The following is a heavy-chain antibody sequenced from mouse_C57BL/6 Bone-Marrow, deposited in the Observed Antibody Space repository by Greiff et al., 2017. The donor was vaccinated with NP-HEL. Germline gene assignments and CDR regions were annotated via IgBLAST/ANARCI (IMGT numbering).Heavy chain of an antibody. CDR1: GYTFTSYW. CDR3: ARDGYDGPYFDY. CDR2: IHPNSGST. J-gene: IGHJ2*01. D-gene: IGHD2-2*01. Sequence: VQLKQPGAELVKPGASVKLSCKASGYTFTSYWMHWVKQRPGQGLEWIGMIHPNSGSTNYNEKFKSKATLTVDKSSSTAYMQLSSLTSEDSAVYYCARDGYDGPYFDYWGQGTTLTVSS. V-gene: IGHV1-64*01.